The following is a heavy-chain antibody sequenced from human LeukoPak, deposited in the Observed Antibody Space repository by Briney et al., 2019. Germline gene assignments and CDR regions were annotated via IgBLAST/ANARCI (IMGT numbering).Heavy chain of an antibody. CDR1: GFTFSGFA. J-gene: IGHJ4*02. Sequence: GGSLRLSCAASGFTFSGFAMSWVRQAPGKGLEWVSTISDSGGSTYYADSVKGRFTISRDNSKDTLYVQLNDLRAEDAAVYYCAKSHSVEQRGYFDYWGQRTLVTLSS. CDR3: AKSHSVEQRGYFDY. CDR2: ISDSGGST. V-gene: IGHV3-23*01. D-gene: IGHD1/OR15-1a*01.